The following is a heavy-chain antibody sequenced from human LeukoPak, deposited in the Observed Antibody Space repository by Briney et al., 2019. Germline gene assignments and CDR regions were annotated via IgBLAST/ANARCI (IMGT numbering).Heavy chain of an antibody. CDR3: ARPGSRGWYPFDS. CDR2: IYYSGST. Sequence: SETLSLTCTVSGGSISRCSYYWGRHRQPPGKGLEGIGSIYYSGSTYYNPSLKSRVDISVDTSKNQFPLKLSSVTAADTALYYCARPGSRGWYPFDSWGQGTLVTVSS. J-gene: IGHJ4*02. CDR1: GGSISRCSYY. D-gene: IGHD6-19*01. V-gene: IGHV4-39*06.